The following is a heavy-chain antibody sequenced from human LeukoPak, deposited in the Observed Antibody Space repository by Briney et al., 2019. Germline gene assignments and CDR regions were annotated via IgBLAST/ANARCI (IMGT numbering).Heavy chain of an antibody. D-gene: IGHD2-2*01. CDR1: GGSISSSNW. CDR2: IYHSGST. CDR3: ARAGQGYCSSASCFLSLDY. J-gene: IGHJ4*02. V-gene: IGHV4-4*02. Sequence: SGTLSLTCAVSGGSISSSNWWSWVRQPPGKGLAWIGEIYHSGSTNYNPSLKSRVTISVDKSKNQFSLKLNSVTAADTAVYYCARAGQGYCSSASCFLSLDYWGQGTLVTVSS.